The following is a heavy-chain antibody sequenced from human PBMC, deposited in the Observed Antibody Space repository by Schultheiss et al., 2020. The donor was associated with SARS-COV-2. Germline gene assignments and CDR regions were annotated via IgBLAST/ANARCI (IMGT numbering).Heavy chain of an antibody. CDR2: ISYDGSNK. Sequence: GGSLRLSCAASGFTFNIHAMHWVRQAPGKGLEWVADISYDGSNKYYADSVKGRFTISRDNSKNSLYLQMNSLRAEDTAVYYCARDGWTVTSPFSYYYYGMDVWGQGTTVTV. D-gene: IGHD4-11*01. CDR3: ARDGWTVTSPFSYYYYGMDV. J-gene: IGHJ6*02. CDR1: GFTFNIHA. V-gene: IGHV3-30*07.